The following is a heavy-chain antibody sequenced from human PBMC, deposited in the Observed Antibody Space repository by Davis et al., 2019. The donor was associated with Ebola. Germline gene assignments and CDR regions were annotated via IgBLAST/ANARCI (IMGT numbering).Heavy chain of an antibody. D-gene: IGHD3-22*01. CDR1: CYRFTSYY. Sequence: ASVKVSCKASCYRFTSYYMHWLRQAPGQGLEWMGIINPITGGTSYAQNFQVRVNMTRDTSTSTVYMELSSLRSEDTAVYYCAREGGRYYDSSGYVFDIWGQGTMGKVSS. CDR3: AREGGRYYDSSGYVFDI. V-gene: IGHV1-46*01. CDR2: INPITGGT. J-gene: IGHJ3*02.